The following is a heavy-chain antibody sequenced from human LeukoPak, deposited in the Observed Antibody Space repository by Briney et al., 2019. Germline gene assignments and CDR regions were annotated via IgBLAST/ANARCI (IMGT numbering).Heavy chain of an antibody. D-gene: IGHD5-18*01. CDR3: ARVPYTAMVT. V-gene: IGHV4-59*11. CDR1: GGSISSQY. CDR2: IYDSGST. Sequence: SETLSLTCTVSGGSISSQYWSWIRQPPGKGLERIGYIYDSGSTNYNPSLKSRVTISFDTSKRQFSPKLTSVTAADTAVYYCARVPYTAMVTWGQGILVTVSS. J-gene: IGHJ5*02.